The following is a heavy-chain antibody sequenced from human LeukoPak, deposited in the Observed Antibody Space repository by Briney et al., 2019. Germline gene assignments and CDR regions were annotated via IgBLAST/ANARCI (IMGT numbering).Heavy chain of an antibody. Sequence: ASVKVSCKASGYTFTSYYMHWVRQAPGQGLEWMGIINPRGGSTSYTQKFQGRVTMTRDTSTSTVCMELSSLRSEDTAVYYCARVKSYYYDTSDKDAFDIWGQGTMVTVSS. J-gene: IGHJ3*02. CDR2: INPRGGST. D-gene: IGHD3-22*01. V-gene: IGHV1-46*01. CDR3: ARVKSYYYDTSDKDAFDI. CDR1: GYTFTSYY.